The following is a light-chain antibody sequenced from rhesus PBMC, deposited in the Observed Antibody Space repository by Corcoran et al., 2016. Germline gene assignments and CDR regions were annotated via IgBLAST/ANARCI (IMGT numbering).Light chain of an antibody. CDR3: QQYSNLPLT. Sequence: EIVLTQSSATLSLSPGQRATLFCRASQSVGSYLAWYQKKAGQPPRLLISGASSRATGTPGRISGSGSGTVFTLPFRSMKPEAFVVYCCQQYSNLPLTFGGGTNVEL. CDR2: GAS. V-gene: IGKV3S9*01. J-gene: IGKJ4*01. CDR1: QSVGSY.